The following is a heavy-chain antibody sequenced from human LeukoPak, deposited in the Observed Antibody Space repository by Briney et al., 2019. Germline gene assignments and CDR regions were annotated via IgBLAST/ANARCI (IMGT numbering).Heavy chain of an antibody. CDR2: IKQDGSEK. D-gene: IGHD1-26*01. CDR1: GFTFTNYW. V-gene: IGHV3-7*01. Sequence: GGSLRLSCVASGFTFTNYWMNWVRQAPGKGLEWVANIKQDGSEKYYVDSVKGRFTISRDNAKNSLYLQMNSLRAEDTAVYYCARDGAGGSYYNWGQGTLVTVSS. CDR3: ARDGAGGSYYN. J-gene: IGHJ4*02.